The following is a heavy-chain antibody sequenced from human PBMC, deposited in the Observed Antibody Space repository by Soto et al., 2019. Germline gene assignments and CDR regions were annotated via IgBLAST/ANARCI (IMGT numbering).Heavy chain of an antibody. D-gene: IGHD2-8*01. CDR3: ALAPNCTNGVCYDY. Sequence: GASVKVSCKASGYTFTGYYMHWVRQAPGQGLEWMGWINPNSGGTNYAQKFQGWVTMTRDTSISTAYMELSRLRSDDTAVYYCALAPNCTNGVCYDYWGQGTLVTVSS. CDR1: GYTFTGYY. J-gene: IGHJ4*02. V-gene: IGHV1-2*04. CDR2: INPNSGGT.